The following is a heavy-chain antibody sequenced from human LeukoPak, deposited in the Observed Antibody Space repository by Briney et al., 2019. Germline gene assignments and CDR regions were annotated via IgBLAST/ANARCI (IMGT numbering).Heavy chain of an antibody. CDR2: IIPIFGTA. CDR3: ARAGVFESVMVAAFVNWFDP. CDR1: GGTFSSYA. J-gene: IGHJ5*02. V-gene: IGHV1-69*06. Sequence: SVKVSCKASGGTFSSYAISWVRQAPGQGLEWMGGIIPIFGTANYAQKFQGRVTITADKSTSTAYMELSSLRSEDTAVYYCARAGVFESVMVAAFVNWFDPWGQGTLVTVSS. D-gene: IGHD2-15*01.